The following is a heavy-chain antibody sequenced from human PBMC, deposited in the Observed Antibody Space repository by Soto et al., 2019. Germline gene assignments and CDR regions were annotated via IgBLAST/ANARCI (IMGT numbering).Heavy chain of an antibody. Sequence: EVQLVESGGGLVKPGGSLRLSCAASGFTFSSYSMNWVRQAPGKGLEWVSSISSSSSYIYYADSVKGRFTISRDNAKNSLYLQMNSLRAEDTAVYYCARGGLQGFLEWLLESDAFDIWGQGTMVTVSS. CDR3: ARGGLQGFLEWLLESDAFDI. CDR2: ISSSSSYI. CDR1: GFTFSSYS. D-gene: IGHD3-3*01. V-gene: IGHV3-21*01. J-gene: IGHJ3*02.